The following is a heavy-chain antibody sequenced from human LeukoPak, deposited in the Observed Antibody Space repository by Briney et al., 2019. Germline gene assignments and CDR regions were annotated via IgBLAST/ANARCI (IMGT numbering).Heavy chain of an antibody. J-gene: IGHJ3*02. CDR2: ISYDGSNK. CDR3: AKGGSSGWTHDAFDI. V-gene: IGHV3-30*18. CDR1: GFTFSSYG. D-gene: IGHD6-19*01. Sequence: GGSLRLSCAASGFTFSSYGMHWVRQAPGKGLEWVAVISYDGSNKYYADSVKGRFTISRDNSKNTLYLQMNSLRAEDTAAYYCAKGGSSGWTHDAFDIWGQGTMVTVSS.